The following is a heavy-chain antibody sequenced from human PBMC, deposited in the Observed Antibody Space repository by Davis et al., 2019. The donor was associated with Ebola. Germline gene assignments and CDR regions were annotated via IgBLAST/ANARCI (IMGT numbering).Heavy chain of an antibody. CDR3: AKNYYGSGSWHYYYYYGMDV. V-gene: IGHV3-7*03. D-gene: IGHD3-10*01. CDR2: IKQDGSEK. Sequence: PGGSLRLSCAASGFTFSNYWMTWVRQAPGKGLEWVANIKQDGSEKYYLDSLEGRFTISRDNGKNSVFLQMNILRAEDTAVYYCAKNYYGSGSWHYYYYYGMDVWGQGTTVTVSS. J-gene: IGHJ6*02. CDR1: GFTFSNYW.